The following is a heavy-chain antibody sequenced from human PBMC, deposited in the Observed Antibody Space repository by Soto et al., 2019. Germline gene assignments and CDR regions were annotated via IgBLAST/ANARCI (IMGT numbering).Heavy chain of an antibody. Sequence: SGTLSLTCAVYGGSFSGYYWSWIRQPPGKGLEWIGEINHSGSTNYNPSLKSRVTISVDTSKNQFSLKLSSVTAADTAVYYCARLGRVTIFGVVIPDAFDIWGQGTMVTVSS. CDR1: GGSFSGYY. V-gene: IGHV4-34*01. CDR3: ARLGRVTIFGVVIPDAFDI. CDR2: INHSGST. J-gene: IGHJ3*02. D-gene: IGHD3-3*01.